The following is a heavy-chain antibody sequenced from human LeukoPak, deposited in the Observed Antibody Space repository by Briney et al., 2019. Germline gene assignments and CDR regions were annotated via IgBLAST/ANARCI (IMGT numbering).Heavy chain of an antibody. CDR1: GVSISSYY. D-gene: IGHD3-9*01. CDR2: IYTSGST. J-gene: IGHJ5*02. V-gene: IGHV4-4*07. CDR3: ARDYDVLTAYPPTQLFDP. Sequence: SETLSLTCTVSGVSISSYYWSWIRQPAGKGLEWIGRIYTSGSTNYNPSPKSRVTMSVDTSKTQFSLKLNSVTAADTAVYYCARDYDVLTAYPPTQLFDPWGQGTLVTVSS.